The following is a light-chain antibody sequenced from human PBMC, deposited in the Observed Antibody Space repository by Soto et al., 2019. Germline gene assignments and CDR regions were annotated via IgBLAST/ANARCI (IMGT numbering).Light chain of an antibody. CDR1: SSNIGSNT. V-gene: IGLV1-44*01. J-gene: IGLJ1*01. Sequence: QPVLTQSPSASGTPGQRVTISCSGSSSNIGSNTVNWYQQLPGTAPKLLIYSNNQRPSGVPDRFSGSKSGTSASLAISGLQSEDEADYYCAAWDDSLNVYVFGTGTKLTVL. CDR3: AAWDDSLNVYV. CDR2: SNN.